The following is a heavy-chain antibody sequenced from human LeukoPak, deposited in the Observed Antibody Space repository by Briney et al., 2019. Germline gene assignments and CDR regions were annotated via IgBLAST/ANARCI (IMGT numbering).Heavy chain of an antibody. CDR3: AKDRDGYRVAFDL. Sequence: GRSLRLSCAAFGFTFDDYAMHWVRQAPGKGLEWVSGLTWDSGNIGYADSVKGRFTVSRDNAKNSLYLQMNSLRAEDTALYYCAKDRDGYRVAFDLWGQGTMVSVSS. V-gene: IGHV3-9*01. D-gene: IGHD5-24*01. CDR2: LTWDSGNI. J-gene: IGHJ3*01. CDR1: GFTFDDYA.